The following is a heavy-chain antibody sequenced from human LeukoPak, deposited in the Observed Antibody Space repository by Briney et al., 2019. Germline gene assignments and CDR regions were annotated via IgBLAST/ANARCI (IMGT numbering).Heavy chain of an antibody. V-gene: IGHV3-30*02. J-gene: IGHJ4*02. D-gene: IGHD5-24*01. CDR2: IRYDGSNK. Sequence: GGSLRLSCAASGFTFSSYGMHWVRQAPGKGLEWVAFIRYDGSNKYYADSVKGRFTISRDNAKNSLYLQMNSLRADDTAVYYCARETDRDYYFDYWGQGTLVTVSS. CDR1: GFTFSSYG. CDR3: ARETDRDYYFDY.